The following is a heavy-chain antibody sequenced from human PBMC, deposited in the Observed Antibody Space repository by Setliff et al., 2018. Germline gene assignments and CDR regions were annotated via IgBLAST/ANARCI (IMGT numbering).Heavy chain of an antibody. Sequence: ASVKVSCKASGYIFTGYYIHWVRQAPGQGLEWMGRFNPNSGDTNSAQKFQGRVTMTRDTSISTAYMELGSLTSDDTAFYYCVRSGKFGMRFWFDQWGQGTLVTVSS. V-gene: IGHV1-2*06. CDR3: VRSGKFGMRFWFDQ. J-gene: IGHJ5*02. CDR2: FNPNSGDT. CDR1: GYIFTGYY. D-gene: IGHD1-26*01.